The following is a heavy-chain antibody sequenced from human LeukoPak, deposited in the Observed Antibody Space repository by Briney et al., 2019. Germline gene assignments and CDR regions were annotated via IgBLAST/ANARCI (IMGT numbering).Heavy chain of an antibody. CDR3: AGGGQWLAFDS. CDR1: GGSISSYY. J-gene: IGHJ4*02. V-gene: IGHV4-59*01. CDR2: LYHSGTT. Sequence: SETLSLTCSVSGGSISSYYRSWIRQPPGKELEWIGCLYHSGTTTYNPSLKSRITISVDTSRNQFSLKLSSMTAADTALYFCAGGGQWLAFDSWGLGTLVTVSS. D-gene: IGHD6-19*01.